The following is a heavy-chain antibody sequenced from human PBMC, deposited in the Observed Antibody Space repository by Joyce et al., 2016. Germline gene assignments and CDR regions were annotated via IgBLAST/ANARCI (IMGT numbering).Heavy chain of an antibody. CDR3: TRQYCSGGNCFWYFDL. D-gene: IGHD2-15*01. V-gene: IGHV3-48*02. CDR2: LSRSSATI. J-gene: IGHJ2*01. CDR1: GFPFENYT. Sequence: EEQLVESGGNLVEPGGSLRISFEASGFPFENYTKGWVRQPPGKRLEWVAYLSRSSATIYFADSLRDRFSISRDNDKKSLYLYMHSLRDEDTALYFCTRQYCSGGNCFWYFDLWGRGTRVTVSS.